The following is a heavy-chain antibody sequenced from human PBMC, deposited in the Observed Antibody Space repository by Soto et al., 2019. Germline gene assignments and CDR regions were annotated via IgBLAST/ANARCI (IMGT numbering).Heavy chain of an antibody. D-gene: IGHD6-6*01. Sequence: GASVKVSCKASGYTFTSYDINWVRQATGQGLELMGWMSPNSANTGYAQKFQGRVTMTRNTSISTAYMELSSLRSEDTAVYYCAREGYSSSSGSRGNWFEPWGQGTMVTVYS. CDR3: AREGYSSSSGSRGNWFEP. V-gene: IGHV1-8*01. CDR2: MSPNSANT. CDR1: GYTFTSYD. J-gene: IGHJ5*02.